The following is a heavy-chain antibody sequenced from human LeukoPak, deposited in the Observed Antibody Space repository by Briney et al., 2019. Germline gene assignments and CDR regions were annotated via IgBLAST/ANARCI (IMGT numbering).Heavy chain of an antibody. D-gene: IGHD4-11*01. CDR2: IIPILGIA. CDR3: ARVGYSNSYDY. J-gene: IGHJ4*02. V-gene: IGHV1-69*04. CDR1: GGTFSSYA. Sequence: SVKVSCKASGGTFSSYAISWVRQAPGQGLEWMGRIIPILGIANYAQKFQGRVTITADKSTSTAYMELSSLRSEDTAVYYCARVGYSNSYDYWGQGTLVTVSS.